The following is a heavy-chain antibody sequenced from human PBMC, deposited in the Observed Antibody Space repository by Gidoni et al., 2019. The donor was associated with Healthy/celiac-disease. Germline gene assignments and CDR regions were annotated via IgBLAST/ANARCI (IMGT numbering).Heavy chain of an antibody. CDR3: AKATIAARYLRGGYFDY. CDR2: ISWNSGSI. D-gene: IGHD6-6*01. CDR1: GFTFDDYA. J-gene: IGHJ4*02. Sequence: EVQLVESGGGLVQPGRSLRLSCAASGFTFDDYAMHWVRQAPGKGLEWVSGISWNSGSIGYADSVKGRFTISRDNAKNSLYLQMNSRRAEDTALYYCAKATIAARYLRGGYFDYWGQGTLVTVSS. V-gene: IGHV3-9*01.